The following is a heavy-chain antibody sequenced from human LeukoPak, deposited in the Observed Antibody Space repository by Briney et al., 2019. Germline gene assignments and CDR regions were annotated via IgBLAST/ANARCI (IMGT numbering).Heavy chain of an antibody. D-gene: IGHD2-15*01. J-gene: IGHJ4*02. CDR1: GYTCTGYG. CDR3: ATRRSGGSCSSSSFDY. V-gene: IGHV1-18*01. Sequence: ASVKVSCKASGYTCTGYGISWVRQAPGHGLEWMGWISPHNGNTNYAQKLQGRVTMTTDTSTSTAYMELRSLRSDDTAVYYCATRRSGGSCSSSSFDYWGQGTLVTVSS. CDR2: ISPHNGNT.